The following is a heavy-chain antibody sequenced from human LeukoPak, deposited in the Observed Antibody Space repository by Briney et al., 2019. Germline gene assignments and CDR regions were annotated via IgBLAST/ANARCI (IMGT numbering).Heavy chain of an antibody. CDR3: ARDNFYYYDSSGYQALFDY. Sequence: GGSLRLSCAASGFSVNTNYMTWVRQAPGKGLEWVSVLYSGGGAYYADSVKDRFTISRDNAKNTLYLQMNSLRAEDTAVYYCARDNFYYYDSSGYQALFDYWGQGTLVTVSS. D-gene: IGHD3-22*01. CDR2: LYSGGGA. V-gene: IGHV3-66*01. J-gene: IGHJ4*02. CDR1: GFSVNTNY.